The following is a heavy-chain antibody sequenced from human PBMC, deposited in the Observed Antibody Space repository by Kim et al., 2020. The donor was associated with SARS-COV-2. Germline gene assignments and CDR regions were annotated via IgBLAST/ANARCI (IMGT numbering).Heavy chain of an antibody. D-gene: IGHD2-15*01. V-gene: IGHV4-34*01. Sequence: SRVTISVDTSKNQFSLKLSSVTAADTAVYYCARVNGGYCSGGSCYDGMDVWGQGTTVTVSS. J-gene: IGHJ6*02. CDR3: ARVNGGYCSGGSCYDGMDV.